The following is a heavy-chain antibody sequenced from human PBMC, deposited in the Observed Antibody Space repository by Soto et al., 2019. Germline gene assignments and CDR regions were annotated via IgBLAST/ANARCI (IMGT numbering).Heavy chain of an antibody. CDR3: ARVNQYCRSTSCVYFDP. D-gene: IGHD2-2*01. J-gene: IGHJ5*02. CDR1: GYTFTSYG. Sequence: QVQLVQSGAEVKKPGSSVKVSCKASGYTFTSYGISWVRQAPGQGLEWMGWISAYNGNTNYAQKLQGRVTMTTDTSTSTGYMELRSLRSDDTAVYYCARVNQYCRSTSCVYFDPWGQGTLVTVSS. V-gene: IGHV1-18*01. CDR2: ISAYNGNT.